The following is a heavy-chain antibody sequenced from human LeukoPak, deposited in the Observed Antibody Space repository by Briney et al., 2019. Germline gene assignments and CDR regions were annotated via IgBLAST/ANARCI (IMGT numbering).Heavy chain of an antibody. CDR2: ISYDGSNK. CDR1: GFTFTSYA. Sequence: GGSLRLSCTASGFTFTSYAMHWVRQAPGKGLEWVAVISYDGSNKYYADSVKGRFTISRDNSKNTLYLQMNSLRAEDTAVYYCAKDGKGYCSSTSCYGHYFDYWGQGTLVTVSS. J-gene: IGHJ4*02. D-gene: IGHD2-2*01. CDR3: AKDGKGYCSSTSCYGHYFDY. V-gene: IGHV3-30*04.